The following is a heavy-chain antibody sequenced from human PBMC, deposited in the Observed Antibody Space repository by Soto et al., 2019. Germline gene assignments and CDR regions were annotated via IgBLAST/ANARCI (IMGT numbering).Heavy chain of an antibody. D-gene: IGHD3-22*01. CDR1: GFTFSSYS. Sequence: GGSLRLSCAASGFTFSSYSMNWVRQAPGKGLEWVSSISSSSSYIYYADSVKGRFTISRDNAKNSLYLQMNSLRAEDTAVYYCARDPYYDSSGYHLPNYFDYWGQGTLVTISS. J-gene: IGHJ4*02. V-gene: IGHV3-21*01. CDR2: ISSSSSYI. CDR3: ARDPYYDSSGYHLPNYFDY.